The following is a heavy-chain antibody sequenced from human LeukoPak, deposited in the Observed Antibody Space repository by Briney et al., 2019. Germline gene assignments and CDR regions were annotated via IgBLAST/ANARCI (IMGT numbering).Heavy chain of an antibody. CDR1: GFTFSSYW. J-gene: IGHJ6*02. Sequence: PGGSLRLSCAASGFTFSSYWMSWVRQAPGKGLEWVANIKQDGSEKYYVDSVKGRFTISRDNAKNSLYLQMNSLRAEATAVYYCARDKYYDSSGYYYVNYYYGMDVWGQGTTVTVSS. CDR3: ARDKYYDSSGYYYVNYYYGMDV. CDR2: IKQDGSEK. V-gene: IGHV3-7*01. D-gene: IGHD3-22*01.